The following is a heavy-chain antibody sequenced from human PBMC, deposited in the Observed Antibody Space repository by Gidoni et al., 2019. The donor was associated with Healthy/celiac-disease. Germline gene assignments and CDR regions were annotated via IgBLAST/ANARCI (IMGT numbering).Heavy chain of an antibody. CDR2: ISSSSSTI. V-gene: IGHV3-48*04. J-gene: IGHJ6*02. CDR1: GFTFSSYS. Sequence: EVQLVESGGGLVQPGGSLRLSCAASGFTFSSYSMNWVRQAPGKGLDWVSYISSSSSTIYYADSVKGRFTISRDNAKNSLYLQMNSLRAEDTAVYYCARDRVLVVPAAMYYYYYGMDVWGQGTTVTVSS. CDR3: ARDRVLVVPAAMYYYYYGMDV. D-gene: IGHD2-2*01.